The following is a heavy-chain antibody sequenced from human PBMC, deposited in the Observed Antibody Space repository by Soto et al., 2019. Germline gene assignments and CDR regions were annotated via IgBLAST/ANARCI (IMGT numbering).Heavy chain of an antibody. V-gene: IGHV3-23*01. CDR2: ISGSGDRT. D-gene: IGHD3-3*01. CDR3: AKLRYYDFWSGENWFDP. Sequence: GGSLRLSCAASGFTFGTFAMSWVRQAPGKGLEWVSLISGSGDRTSYADPVKGRFTISRDTSENMLYLQMNSLRLEDTAIYYCAKLRYYDFWSGENWFDPWGQGTLVTVSS. CDR1: GFTFGTFA. J-gene: IGHJ5*02.